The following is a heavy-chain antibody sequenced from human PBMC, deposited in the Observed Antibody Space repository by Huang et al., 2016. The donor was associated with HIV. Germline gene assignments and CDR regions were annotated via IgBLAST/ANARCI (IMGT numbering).Heavy chain of an antibody. Sequence: EVQLVESGGGLVQPGGSLKLSCAASGFPFSGSAMHWVRQASGKWLEWVGRIRSKANSYATAYAASVKGRFTISRDDSKNTAYLQMNSLKTEDTAVYYCINGGYRHDWYFDLWGRGTLVTVSS. D-gene: IGHD3-22*01. CDR3: INGGYRHDWYFDL. V-gene: IGHV3-73*02. J-gene: IGHJ2*01. CDR1: GFPFSGSA. CDR2: IRSKANSYAT.